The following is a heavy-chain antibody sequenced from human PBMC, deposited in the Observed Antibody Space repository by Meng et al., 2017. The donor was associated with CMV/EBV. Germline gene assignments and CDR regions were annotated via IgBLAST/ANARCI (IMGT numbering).Heavy chain of an antibody. D-gene: IGHD3/OR15-3a*01. CDR2: ISSDSGYR. V-gene: IGHV3-21*01. CDR3: TRGDFDFWTGRIFDK. Sequence: GESLKISCAASGFTFSDYTMNWVRQAPGKGLKWVSSISSDSGYRYYADSVRGRFTISRDNADYSLYLQLNNLRAEDTAVYYCTRGDFDFWTGRIFDKWGQGTLVTVSS. CDR1: GFTFSDYT. J-gene: IGHJ4*02.